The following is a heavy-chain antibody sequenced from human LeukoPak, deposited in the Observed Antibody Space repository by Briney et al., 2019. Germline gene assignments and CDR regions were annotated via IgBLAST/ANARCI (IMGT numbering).Heavy chain of an antibody. CDR2: ISGSGGTT. CDR3: AKDDRLSSGYGSSDY. Sequence: GGSLRLSCAASGFTFSSYAMSWVRQAPGKGLEWVSTISGSGGTTYYADSVKGRFTISRDSSKNTLYLQMSSLRAEDTAVYYCAKDDRLSSGYGSSDYWGQGTLVTVSS. V-gene: IGHV3-23*01. CDR1: GFTFSSYA. J-gene: IGHJ4*02. D-gene: IGHD3-10*01.